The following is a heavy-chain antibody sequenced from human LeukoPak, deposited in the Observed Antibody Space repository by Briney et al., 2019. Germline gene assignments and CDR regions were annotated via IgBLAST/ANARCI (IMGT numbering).Heavy chain of an antibody. V-gene: IGHV3-20*04. D-gene: IGHD4-17*01. Sequence: GGSLRLSCAASGFTFDDYGMSWVRQAPGKGLEWVSGINWNGGSTGYADSVKGRFTISRDNAKNSLYLQMNSLRAEDTAVYYCASLNDYGDYPTAAYFDYWGQGTLVTVSS. CDR1: GFTFDDYG. CDR2: INWNGGST. J-gene: IGHJ4*02. CDR3: ASLNDYGDYPTAAYFDY.